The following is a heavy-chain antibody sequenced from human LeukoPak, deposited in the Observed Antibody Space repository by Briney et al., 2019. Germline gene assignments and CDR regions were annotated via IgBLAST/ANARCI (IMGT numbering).Heavy chain of an antibody. CDR2: INPNSGGT. J-gene: IGHJ4*02. Sequence: GASVKVSCKASGYTFTCYYMHWVRQAGGQGREWMGGINPNSGGTNYAQNFPGSVTMTRDTSISTAYMELSRLRSDDTAVYYCATYRSSWYYFPYWGQGTLVTVSS. V-gene: IGHV1-2*02. CDR1: GYTFTCYY. D-gene: IGHD6-13*01. CDR3: ATYRSSWYYFPY.